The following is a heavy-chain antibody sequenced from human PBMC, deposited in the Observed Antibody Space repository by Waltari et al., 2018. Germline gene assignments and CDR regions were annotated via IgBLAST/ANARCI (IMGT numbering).Heavy chain of an antibody. J-gene: IGHJ4*02. CDR1: GGSIRSSSYY. Sequence: QLQLQESGPGLVKPSETLSLTCTVSGGSIRSSSYYWGWIRQPPGKGLEWIGSIYYSGSTYYNPSLKSRVTISVDTSKNQFSLKLSFVTAADTAVYYCARDGGGGVVAVAHGGYFDYWGQGTLVTVSS. V-gene: IGHV4-39*07. CDR2: IYYSGST. D-gene: IGHD6-19*01. CDR3: ARDGGGGVVAVAHGGYFDY.